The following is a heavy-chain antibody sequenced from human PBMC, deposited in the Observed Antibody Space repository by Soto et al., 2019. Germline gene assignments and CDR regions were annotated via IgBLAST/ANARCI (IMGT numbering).Heavy chain of an antibody. J-gene: IGHJ5*02. CDR2: INGNSAKT. CDR1: GYTFTSYY. D-gene: IGHD2-2*01. V-gene: IGHV1-18*04. Sequence: ASVKVSCKASGYTFTSYYMHWVRQAPGQGLEWIGWINGNSAKTNYAQKLQGRVTMTTDTSTSTAYMELRSLRSDDTAVYYCARDWNCSNTRCQNCFDPWGQGTLVTVSS. CDR3: ARDWNCSNTRCQNCFDP.